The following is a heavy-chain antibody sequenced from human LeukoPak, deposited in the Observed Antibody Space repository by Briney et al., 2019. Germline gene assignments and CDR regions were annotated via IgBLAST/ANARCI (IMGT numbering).Heavy chain of an antibody. CDR2: ISSSSSYI. CDR1: GFTFSTYS. V-gene: IGHV3-21*04. J-gene: IGHJ6*03. CDR3: ARDLAAGTDYYYYMDV. Sequence: GGSLRLSCAASGFTFSTYSMNWVRQAPGKGLEWVSSISSSSSYIYYADSVKGRFTISRDNAKNSLYLQMNSLRAEDTALYHCARDLAAGTDYYYYMDVWGKGTTVTVSS. D-gene: IGHD6-13*01.